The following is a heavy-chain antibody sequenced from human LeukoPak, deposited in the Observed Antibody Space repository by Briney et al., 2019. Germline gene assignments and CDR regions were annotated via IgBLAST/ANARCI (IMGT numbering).Heavy chain of an antibody. CDR2: IYTSGST. CDR1: GGSISSYY. V-gene: IGHV4-4*07. CDR3: ARDRYYYDSSGYLSQPFDI. D-gene: IGHD3-22*01. Sequence: SETLSLTCTVSGGSISSYYWSWIRQPAGKGLEWIGRIYTSGSTNYNPSLKSRVTMSVDTSKNQFSLKLSSVTAADTAVYYCARDRYYYDSSGYLSQPFDIWGQGTMVTVSS. J-gene: IGHJ3*02.